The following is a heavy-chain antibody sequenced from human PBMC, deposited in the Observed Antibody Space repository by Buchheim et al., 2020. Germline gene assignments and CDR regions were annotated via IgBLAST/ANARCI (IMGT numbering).Heavy chain of an antibody. J-gene: IGHJ6*03. CDR1: GSSVSSGSYY. CDR3: AREQLVNYYYYYMDV. CDR2: IYYSGST. V-gene: IGHV4-61*01. D-gene: IGHD6-13*01. Sequence: QVQLQESGPGLVKPSETLSLTCTVSGSSVSSGSYYWSWIRQPPGKGLEWIGYIYYSGSTNYNPSLKSRVTISVDPSKNQFSLKLSSVTAADTAVYYCAREQLVNYYYYYMDVWGKGTT.